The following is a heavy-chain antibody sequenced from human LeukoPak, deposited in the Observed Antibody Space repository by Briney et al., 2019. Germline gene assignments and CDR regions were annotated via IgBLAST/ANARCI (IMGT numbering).Heavy chain of an antibody. CDR1: GFSFSDFW. J-gene: IGHJ4*02. CDR2: VKNDGSEK. D-gene: IGHD4-11*01. Sequence: GGSLRLSCAASGFSFSDFWMSWVRQAPGKGLEWVANVKNDGSEKNYVGSVRGRFTISRDNAKRSLYFYMNNLRAEDTGVYYCRTGHYSGLWGQGTLVIVSS. CDR3: RTGHYSGL. V-gene: IGHV3-7*01.